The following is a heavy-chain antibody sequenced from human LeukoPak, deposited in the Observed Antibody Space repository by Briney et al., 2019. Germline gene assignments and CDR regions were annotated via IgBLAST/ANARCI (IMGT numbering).Heavy chain of an antibody. Sequence: SQTLSLTCAISGDSVSSNSAAWNWIRQSPSRGLEWLGRTYYRSKWYNDYAVSVKSRITINPDTSKNQFSLQLNSVTPEDTAVYYCARTYSEYYSDSSGYYYSPFDFWGQGTLVSVSS. CDR1: GDSVSSNSAA. V-gene: IGHV6-1*01. CDR2: TYYRSKWYN. J-gene: IGHJ4*02. D-gene: IGHD3-22*01. CDR3: ARTYSEYYSDSSGYYYSPFDF.